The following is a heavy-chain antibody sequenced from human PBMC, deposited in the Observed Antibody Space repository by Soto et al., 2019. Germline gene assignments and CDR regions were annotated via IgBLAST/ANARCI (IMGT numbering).Heavy chain of an antibody. D-gene: IGHD3-10*01. Sequence: VQLVESGGGLVQPGGSLRLSCAASGFTFSSYSMNWVRQAPGKGLEWVSYISSSSSTIYYADSVKGRFTISRDNAKNSLYLQMNSLRDEDTAVYYCARSPTILIWFGETYGMDVWGQGTTVTVSS. V-gene: IGHV3-48*02. J-gene: IGHJ6*02. CDR1: GFTFSSYS. CDR2: ISSSSSTI. CDR3: ARSPTILIWFGETYGMDV.